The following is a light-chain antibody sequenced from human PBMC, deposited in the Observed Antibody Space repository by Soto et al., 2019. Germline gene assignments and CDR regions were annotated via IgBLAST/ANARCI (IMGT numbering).Light chain of an antibody. CDR3: AAWDDSLNGVV. CDR2: YDD. Sequence: QSVLTQPPSVSEAPRQRVTISCSGSSSNIGNNAVNWYQQLPGKAPKLLIYYDDLLPSGVSDRFSGSKSGTPASLAISGLQSEDEADYYCAAWDDSLNGVVFGGVTKLTVL. J-gene: IGLJ2*01. V-gene: IGLV1-36*01. CDR1: SSNIGNNA.